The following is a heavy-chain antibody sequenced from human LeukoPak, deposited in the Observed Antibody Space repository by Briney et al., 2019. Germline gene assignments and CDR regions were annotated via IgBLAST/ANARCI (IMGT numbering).Heavy chain of an antibody. CDR1: GFTFSDYY. J-gene: IGHJ5*02. CDR2: ISSSGSTI. Sequence: PGGSLRLSCAASGFTFSDYYMNWIRQAPGKGLEWVSYISSSGSTIYYADSVKGRFTISRDNAKNSLYLQMNSLRADDTAVYYCARAEGSGWYRLPWGQGTLVTVSS. V-gene: IGHV3-11*04. D-gene: IGHD6-19*01. CDR3: ARAEGSGWYRLP.